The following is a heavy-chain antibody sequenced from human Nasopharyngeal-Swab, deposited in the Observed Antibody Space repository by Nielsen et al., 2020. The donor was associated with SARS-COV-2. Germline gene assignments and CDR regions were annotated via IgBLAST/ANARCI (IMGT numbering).Heavy chain of an antibody. CDR1: GYTFTSYG. Sequence: ASVKVSCKASGYTFTSYGISWVRQAPGQGLEWMGWISAYNGNTNYAQKLQGRVTMTTDTSTSTAYMELRSLRSDDTAVYYCARGGITMARGVPVPRGFDYWGQGTLVTVPS. J-gene: IGHJ4*02. CDR3: ARGGITMARGVPVPRGFDY. D-gene: IGHD3-10*01. CDR2: ISAYNGNT. V-gene: IGHV1-18*01.